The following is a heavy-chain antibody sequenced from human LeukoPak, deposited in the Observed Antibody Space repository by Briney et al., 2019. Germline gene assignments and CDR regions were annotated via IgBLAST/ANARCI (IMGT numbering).Heavy chain of an antibody. V-gene: IGHV4-59*01. D-gene: IGHD3-3*01. Sequence: SETLYLTCTVSGGSISSYYRSWIRQPPGKGLEWIEYIYYSGSTNYNPSLKSRVTISVDTSKNQFSLKLSSVTAADTAVYYCARDLLRDDAFDIWGQGTMVTVSS. J-gene: IGHJ3*02. CDR3: ARDLLRDDAFDI. CDR2: IYYSGST. CDR1: GGSISSYY.